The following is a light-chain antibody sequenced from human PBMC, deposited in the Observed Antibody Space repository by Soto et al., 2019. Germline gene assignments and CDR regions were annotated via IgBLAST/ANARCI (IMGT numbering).Light chain of an antibody. Sequence: QSALTQPASVSGSPGQSITISCTGTSSGVGGYNYVSWYQHHPGKTPKLMIYDVSNRPSGVSNRFSGSKSGNTASLTISWRQAEDEADYCCSSYTSSSTLVVFGGGTKVTV. CDR2: DVS. V-gene: IGLV2-14*03. J-gene: IGLJ2*01. CDR1: SSGVGGYNY. CDR3: SSYTSSSTLVV.